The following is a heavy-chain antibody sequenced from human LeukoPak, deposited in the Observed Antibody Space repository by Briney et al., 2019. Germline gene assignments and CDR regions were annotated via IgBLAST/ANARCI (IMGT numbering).Heavy chain of an antibody. D-gene: IGHD2-15*01. CDR1: GFTFSSYG. V-gene: IGHV3-30*03. CDR2: ISNDGRSI. Sequence: GRSLRLSCAASGFTFSSYGMHRVRQAPAKGLEWVAVISNDGRSIYYADSVKGRFTISRDNSKNTLYLQVNSLRAEDTAVYSCAREACSGSCHSDYFDYWGLGTLVTVSS. CDR3: AREACSGSCHSDYFDY. J-gene: IGHJ4*02.